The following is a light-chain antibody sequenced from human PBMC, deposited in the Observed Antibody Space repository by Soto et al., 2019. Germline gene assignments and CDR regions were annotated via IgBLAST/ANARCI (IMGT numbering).Light chain of an antibody. CDR2: KAS. CDR3: QQYDIYPS. CDR1: QSINSC. J-gene: IGKJ4*01. Sequence: DIPMTQSPSTLSASVGDRVTITCRASQSINSCLAWYQQKPGKAPKLLIYKASSLESGVPSRFSGSGSGTEFTLTISSLQPDDFATYYCQQYDIYPSFGGGTKVEIK. V-gene: IGKV1-5*03.